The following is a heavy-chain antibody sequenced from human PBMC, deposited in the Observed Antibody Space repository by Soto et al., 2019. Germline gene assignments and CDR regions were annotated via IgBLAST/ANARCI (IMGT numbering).Heavy chain of an antibody. J-gene: IGHJ6*02. Sequence: QVQLQESGPGLVKPSETLSLTCTVSGDSMRNNYWGWIRQPPGKGLEWIGYVYYSGATNYNPSLKSRVTMSPDPSMNQFSLKLTSVTAADTAVYYCARAMGDWGTYYYYYGMDVWGQGTMVTVSS. CDR3: ARAMGDWGTYYYYYGMDV. CDR1: GDSMRNNY. D-gene: IGHD3-16*01. CDR2: VYYSGAT. V-gene: IGHV4-59*01.